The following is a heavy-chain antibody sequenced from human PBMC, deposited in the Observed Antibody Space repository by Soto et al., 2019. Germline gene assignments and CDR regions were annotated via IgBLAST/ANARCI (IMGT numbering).Heavy chain of an antibody. CDR1: GSTFSSYT. V-gene: IGHV1-69*02. CDR3: ARRRYCGADCYSKYYYGMDV. J-gene: IGHJ6*02. D-gene: IGHD2-21*02. CDR2: IIPVLGVT. Sequence: QVHLVQSGAEVKKPGSSVKVSCQASGSTFSSYTVSWVRQAPGQGLEWMGRIIPVLGVTNYAPKFKGRVTSTADKSKXTXYLXLSSLRSGDTAVYYCARRRYCGADCYSKYYYGMDVWGQGTTVTVSS.